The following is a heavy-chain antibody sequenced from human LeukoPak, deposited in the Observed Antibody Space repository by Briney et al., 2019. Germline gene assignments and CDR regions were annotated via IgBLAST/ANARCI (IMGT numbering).Heavy chain of an antibody. CDR2: VYHSGTT. Sequence: SETLSLTCTVSGYSISSGYYWGWIRQPPGKGLEWIGCVYHSGTTYYSPSLKSRVTISVGTSKNQFSLKLRSVTAADTAVYYCARRAEYSSPFYYYYMDVWGRGTTVTVSS. V-gene: IGHV4-38-2*02. J-gene: IGHJ6*03. CDR1: GYSISSGYY. D-gene: IGHD6-6*01. CDR3: ARRAEYSSPFYYYYMDV.